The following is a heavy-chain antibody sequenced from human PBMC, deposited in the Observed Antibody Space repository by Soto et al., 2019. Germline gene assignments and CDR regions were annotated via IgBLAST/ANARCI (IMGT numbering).Heavy chain of an antibody. CDR2: IYYIGST. V-gene: IGHV4-31*03. J-gene: IGHJ3*02. CDR1: GGSISSGGYY. Sequence: SETLSLTCTVSGGSISSGGYYWNWIRQHPGKGLEWIGYIYYIGSTYYNPSLKSRVTISLDTSKNQFSLKLSSVTAADTAVYYCARDKRVYYYDSSGYYYPVPDAFDIWGQGTMVTVSS. CDR3: ARDKRVYYYDSSGYYYPVPDAFDI. D-gene: IGHD3-22*01.